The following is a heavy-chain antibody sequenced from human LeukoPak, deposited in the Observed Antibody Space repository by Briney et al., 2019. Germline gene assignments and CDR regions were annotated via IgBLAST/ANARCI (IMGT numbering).Heavy chain of an antibody. J-gene: IGHJ4*02. Sequence: GSLRLSCAASGFTFSSYAMHWVRQAPGKGLEWVAVISYDGSNKYYADSVKGRFTVSRDNSKNTLYLQMNSLRAEDTAVYYCARDLPDYGDLSDYWGQGTLVTVSS. CDR3: ARDLPDYGDLSDY. D-gene: IGHD4-17*01. CDR2: ISYDGSNK. CDR1: GFTFSSYA. V-gene: IGHV3-30-3*01.